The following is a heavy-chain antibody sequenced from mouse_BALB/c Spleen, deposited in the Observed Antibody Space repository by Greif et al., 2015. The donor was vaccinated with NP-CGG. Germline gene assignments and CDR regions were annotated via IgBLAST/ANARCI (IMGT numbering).Heavy chain of an antibody. J-gene: IGHJ2*01. CDR2: INPSSGYT. V-gene: IGHV1-4*01. CDR1: GYTFTSYT. Sequence: VQLQQSGAELARPGASVKMSCKASGYTFTSYTMHWVKQRPGQGLEWIGYINPSSGYTNYNQKFKDKATLTADKSSSTAYMQLSSLTSEDSAVYYCARWGYYGRGGLYFDYWGQGTTLTVSS. CDR3: ARWGYYGRGGLYFDY. D-gene: IGHD1-1*01.